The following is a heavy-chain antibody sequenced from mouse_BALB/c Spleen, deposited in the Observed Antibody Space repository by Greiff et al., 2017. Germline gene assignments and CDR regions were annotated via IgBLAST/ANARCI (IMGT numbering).Heavy chain of an antibody. V-gene: IGHV5-6-5*01. CDR1: GFTFSSYA. Sequence: EVKLMESGGGLVKPGGSLTLSCAASGFTFSSYAMSWVRQTPEKRLEWVASISSGGSTYYPDSVKGRFTISRDNARNILYLQMSSLRSEDTAMYYCAKDGYYAMDYWGQGTSVTVSS. CDR3: AKDGYYAMDY. J-gene: IGHJ4*01. CDR2: ISSGGST.